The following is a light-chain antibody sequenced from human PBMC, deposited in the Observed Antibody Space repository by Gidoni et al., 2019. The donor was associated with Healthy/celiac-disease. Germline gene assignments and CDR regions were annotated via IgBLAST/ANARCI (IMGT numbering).Light chain of an antibody. CDR3: SSYTSSSPKV. Sequence: QSALTQPASVSGSPGQSITISCTGTSSDVGGYNYVSWYQQHPGKAHKLMIYEVSNRPAGVSNRFSGSKSGNTASLTSSGLQAEDEDDYYCSSYTSSSPKVFGTGTKVTVL. J-gene: IGLJ1*01. CDR1: SSDVGGYNY. V-gene: IGLV2-14*01. CDR2: EVS.